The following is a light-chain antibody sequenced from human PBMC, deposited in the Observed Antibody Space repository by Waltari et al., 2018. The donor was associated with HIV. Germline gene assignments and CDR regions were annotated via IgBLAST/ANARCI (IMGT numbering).Light chain of an antibody. CDR3: AAWDDSRNGEVI. CDR1: NSNIGSNS. Sequence: QSVLTQPPSASGTPGQRVTISCSGRNSNIGSNSVNWYQQVPGTAPKLLIYSNNQRPSGVPARFSGSKSGNSASLAISWLRSEDEADYYCAAWDDSRNGEVIFGGGTKLTVL. J-gene: IGLJ2*01. V-gene: IGLV1-44*01. CDR2: SNN.